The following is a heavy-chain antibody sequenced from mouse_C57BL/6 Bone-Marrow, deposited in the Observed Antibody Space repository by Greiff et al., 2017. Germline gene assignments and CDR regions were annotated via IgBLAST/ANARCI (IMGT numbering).Heavy chain of an antibody. D-gene: IGHD1-1*01. CDR1: GFNIKNTY. J-gene: IGHJ2*01. CDR2: IDPANGNT. CDR3: ATYYYGSSYYMDY. Sequence: VQLKESVAELVRPGASVKLSCTASGFNIKNTYMHWVKQRPEQGLEWIGRIDPANGNTKYAPQFPGKATITADTSSNTAYLQLSSLTSEDTAIYYCATYYYGSSYYMDYWGQGTTLTVSS. V-gene: IGHV14-3*01.